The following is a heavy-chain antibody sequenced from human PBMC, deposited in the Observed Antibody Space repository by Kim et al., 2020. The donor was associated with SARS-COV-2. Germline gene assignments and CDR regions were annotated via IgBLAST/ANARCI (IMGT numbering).Heavy chain of an antibody. D-gene: IGHD3-3*01. CDR3: ARAFWSGYYPVYYYYGMDV. CDR1: GYTFTSYD. CDR2: MNPNSGNT. Sequence: ASVKVSCKASGYTFTSYDINWVRQATGQGLEWMGWMNPNSGNTGYAQKFQGRVTMTRNTSISTAYMELSSLRSEDTAVYYCARAFWSGYYPVYYYYGMDVWGQGTTVTVSS. V-gene: IGHV1-8*01. J-gene: IGHJ6*02.